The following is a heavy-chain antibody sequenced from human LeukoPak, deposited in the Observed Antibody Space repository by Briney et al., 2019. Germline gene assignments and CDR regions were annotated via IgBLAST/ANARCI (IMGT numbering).Heavy chain of an antibody. V-gene: IGHV1-24*01. J-gene: IGHJ4*02. D-gene: IGHD2-21*02. CDR2: FDPEDGET. CDR3: ATGHIVVVTAFGY. Sequence: ASVNVSCKVSGYTLTELSMHWVRQAPGEGLEWMGGFDPEDGETIYAQKFQGRVTMTEDTSTDTAYMELSSLRSEDTAVYYCATGHIVVVTAFGYWGQGTLVTVSS. CDR1: GYTLTELS.